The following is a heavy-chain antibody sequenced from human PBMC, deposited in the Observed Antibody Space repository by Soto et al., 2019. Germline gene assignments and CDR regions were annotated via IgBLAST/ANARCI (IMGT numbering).Heavy chain of an antibody. J-gene: IGHJ3*02. CDR2: TRDKPHSYTT. V-gene: IGHV3-72*01. Sequence: EVQLVESGGGLVQPGGSLRLSCAGSGLIVSAQYMDWVRQVPGTGLEWVGRTRDKPHSYTTEYAASVKGRVAISRDASKNSLYLHMNSMKPEDTAVYYRLTSRGTPMAPGLRRAFDIWGQGTMVPVSS. CDR1: GLIVSAQY. CDR3: LTSRGTPMAPGLRRAFDI. D-gene: IGHD5-18*01.